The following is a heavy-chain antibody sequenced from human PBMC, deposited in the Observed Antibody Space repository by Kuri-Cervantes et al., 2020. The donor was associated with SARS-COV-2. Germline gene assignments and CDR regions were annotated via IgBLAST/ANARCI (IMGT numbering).Heavy chain of an antibody. V-gene: IGHV3-21*04. J-gene: IGHJ6*03. D-gene: IGHD6-19*01. CDR2: ISSSSSYI. Sequence: GESLKISCAASGFTFSSYSMNWVRRAPGKGLEWVSSISSSSSYIYYADSVKGRFTISRDNSKNTLYLQMNSLRAEDTAVYYCAKDHSSGWYYYYMDVWGKGTTVTVSS. CDR3: AKDHSSGWYYYYMDV. CDR1: GFTFSSYS.